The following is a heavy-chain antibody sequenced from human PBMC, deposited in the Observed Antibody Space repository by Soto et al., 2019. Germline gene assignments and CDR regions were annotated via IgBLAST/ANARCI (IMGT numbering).Heavy chain of an antibody. Sequence: GASVKVSGKASGYTFTRYDINWVRQATGQGLEWMGWMNPNSGNTGYAQKFQGRVTMTRNTSISTAYMELNSLKSEDTAMYYCITYCDFGSGHYPHWGQGILVTVSS. CDR3: ITYCDFGSGHYPH. CDR2: MNPNSGNT. CDR1: GYTFTRYD. J-gene: IGHJ4*02. D-gene: IGHD3-3*01. V-gene: IGHV1-8*01.